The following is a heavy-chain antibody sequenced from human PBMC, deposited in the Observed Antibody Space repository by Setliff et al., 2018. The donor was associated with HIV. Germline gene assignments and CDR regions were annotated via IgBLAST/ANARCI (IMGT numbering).Heavy chain of an antibody. Sequence: PSETLSLTCTVSGYSISSGYYWGWIRQPPGKGLEWIGSIYHSGSTYYNPSLKSRVTISVDTSKNQFSLKLSSVTAADTAVYYCAREHDYWGQGTLGTVSS. J-gene: IGHJ4*02. CDR1: GYSISSGYY. V-gene: IGHV4-38-2*02. CDR2: IYHSGST. CDR3: AREHDY.